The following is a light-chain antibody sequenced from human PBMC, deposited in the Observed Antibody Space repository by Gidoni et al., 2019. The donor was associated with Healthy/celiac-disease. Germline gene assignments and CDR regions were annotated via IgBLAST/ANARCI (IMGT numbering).Light chain of an antibody. V-gene: IGLV2-23*02. J-gene: IGLJ2*01. Sequence: QSALTQPASVSGSPGQSITIPCTGTSSDVGSYNLVSWYQQHHGKAPKLMIYEVSKRPSGVSNRFSGSKSGNTASLTISGLQAEDEADYYCCSYAGSSTVVFGGGTKLTVL. CDR1: SSDVGSYNL. CDR3: CSYAGSSTVV. CDR2: EVS.